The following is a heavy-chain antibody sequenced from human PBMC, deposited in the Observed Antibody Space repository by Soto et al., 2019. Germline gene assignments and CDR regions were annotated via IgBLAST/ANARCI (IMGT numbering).Heavy chain of an antibody. J-gene: IGHJ6*02. CDR2: INHSGST. D-gene: IGHD3-10*01. CDR3: ARGVLWFGELNYYYYGMDV. V-gene: IGHV4-34*01. CDR1: GGSFSGYY. Sequence: PSEPLSLACAVYGGSFSGYYWSWIRQPPGKGLEWIGEINHSGSTNYNPSLKSRVTISVDTSKNQFSLKLSSVTAADTAVYCCARGVLWFGELNYYYYGMDVWGQGTTVT.